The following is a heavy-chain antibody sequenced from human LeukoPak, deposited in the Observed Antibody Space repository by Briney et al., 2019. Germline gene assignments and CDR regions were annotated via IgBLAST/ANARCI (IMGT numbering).Heavy chain of an antibody. Sequence: GESLKISCKGSGYTFTNYWIGWVRQMPGKGPKWMGIMYPRDSETRYSPSFRGQVTISADKSISTAYLQWSSLKASDTAIYYCARSLGPTSFDYWGQGTLVTVSS. CDR2: MYPRDSET. CDR1: GYTFTNYW. J-gene: IGHJ4*01. V-gene: IGHV5-51*01. CDR3: ARSLGPTSFDY. D-gene: IGHD1-26*01.